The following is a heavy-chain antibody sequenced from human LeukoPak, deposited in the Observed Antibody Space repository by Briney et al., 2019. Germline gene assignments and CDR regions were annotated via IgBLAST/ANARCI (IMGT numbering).Heavy chain of an antibody. D-gene: IGHD3-9*01. J-gene: IGHJ4*02. Sequence: GGSLRLSCSASGFTFSSYAMHWVRQAPGKGLEYVSAISSNGGSTYYADSVKGRFTISRDNSKNTLYLQMSSLRAEDTAVYYCVKDFLYYDISTAPIDYWGQGTLVTVSS. V-gene: IGHV3-64D*06. CDR3: VKDFLYYDISTAPIDY. CDR1: GFTFSSYA. CDR2: ISSNGGST.